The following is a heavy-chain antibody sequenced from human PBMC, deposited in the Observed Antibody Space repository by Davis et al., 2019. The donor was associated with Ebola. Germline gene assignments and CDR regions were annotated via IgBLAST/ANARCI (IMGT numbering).Heavy chain of an antibody. J-gene: IGHJ4*02. V-gene: IGHV4-39*07. CDR1: GGSISSSSYY. CDR3: ARVNYGNFDY. Sequence: MPSETLSLTCTVSGGSISSSSYYWGWIRQPPGKGLEWIGEINHSGSTNYNPSLKSRVTISVDTSKNQFSLKLSSVTAADTAVYYCARVNYGNFDYWGQGTLVTVSS. D-gene: IGHD3-10*01. CDR2: INHSGST.